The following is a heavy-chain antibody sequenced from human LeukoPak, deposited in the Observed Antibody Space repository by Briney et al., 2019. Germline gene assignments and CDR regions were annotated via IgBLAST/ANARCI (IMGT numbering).Heavy chain of an antibody. CDR2: IYYSGST. V-gene: IGHV4-59*12. J-gene: IGHJ4*02. Sequence: SETLSLTCTVSGGSISSYYWSWLRQPPGKGLEWIGYIYYSGSTNYNPSLKSRVTISVDTSKNQFSLKLSSVTAADTAVYYCARRPRTMIVVVKEKYYFDYWGQGTLVTVSS. CDR3: ARRPRTMIVVVKEKYYFDY. D-gene: IGHD3-22*01. CDR1: GGSISSYY.